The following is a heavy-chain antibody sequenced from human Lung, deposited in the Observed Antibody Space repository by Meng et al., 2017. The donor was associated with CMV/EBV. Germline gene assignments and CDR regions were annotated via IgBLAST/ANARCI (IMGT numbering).Heavy chain of an antibody. CDR2: IRFDGTNK. D-gene: IGHD3-22*01. CDR3: AKRGDSSGTYAMDV. CDR1: GFTFSSYA. V-gene: IGHV3-30*02. J-gene: IGHJ6*02. Sequence: GESLKISCAASGFTFSSYAMHWVRQAPGKGLEWVANIRFDGTNKYHADSVKGRLTISRDNSKNTLYLQMNSLRAEDTAVYYCAKRGDSSGTYAMDVWGQGXTVTVSS.